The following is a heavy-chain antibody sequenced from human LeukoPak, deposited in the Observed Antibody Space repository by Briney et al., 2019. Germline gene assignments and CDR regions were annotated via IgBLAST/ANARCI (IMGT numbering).Heavy chain of an antibody. Sequence: PGGSLRLSCAASGLTFSSAWMNWVRQAPGKGLEWVSRIKSKSVGGTTDYAAPVKGRFTISRDDSKNTLYLQMNGLKTEDTAVYFCSTVSVAVVTAIGGDYWGQGTLVTVSS. J-gene: IGHJ4*02. CDR1: GLTFSSAW. D-gene: IGHD2-21*02. CDR3: STVSVAVVTAIGGDY. V-gene: IGHV3-15*01. CDR2: IKSKSVGGTT.